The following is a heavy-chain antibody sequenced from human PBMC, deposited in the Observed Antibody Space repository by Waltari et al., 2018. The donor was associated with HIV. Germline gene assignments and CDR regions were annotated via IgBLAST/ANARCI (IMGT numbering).Heavy chain of an antibody. CDR3: ASSTPVFVEWLTQPYGMDV. J-gene: IGHJ6*02. V-gene: IGHV4-4*02. D-gene: IGHD3-3*01. CDR1: GGSISSSNW. CDR2: IYHSGST. Sequence: QVQLQESGPGLVKPSGTLSLTCAVSGGSISSSNWWSWVRQPPGKGLEWIGEIYHSGSTHSNPSLKSRVPISVYKSKNQFSLKLSSVTAADTAVYYCASSTPVFVEWLTQPYGMDVWGQGTTVTVSS.